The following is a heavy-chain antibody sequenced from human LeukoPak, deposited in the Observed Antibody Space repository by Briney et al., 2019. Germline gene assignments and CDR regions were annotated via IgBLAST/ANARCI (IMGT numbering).Heavy chain of an antibody. CDR1: GGSISSYY. D-gene: IGHD1-7*01. Sequence: SETLSLTCTVSGGSISSYYWSWIRQPPGKGLEWIGYIYYSGSTNYNPSLKSRVTISVDTSKNQFSLKLSSVTAADTAVYYCARSYNWNFKTFDYWGQGTLVTVSS. CDR3: ARSYNWNFKTFDY. V-gene: IGHV4-59*12. CDR2: IYYSGST. J-gene: IGHJ4*02.